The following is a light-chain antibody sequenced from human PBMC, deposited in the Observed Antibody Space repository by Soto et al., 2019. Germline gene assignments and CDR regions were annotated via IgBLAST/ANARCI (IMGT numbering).Light chain of an antibody. V-gene: IGKV1-39*01. Sequence: DIQMTQSPSSLSASVGDRVTITCRASQAVSNFVAWNQHRPGMAPKVLMYAASTLQTGVSSRFISSGSGTDFTLTISRLLPEDFATYYCQQTHSAPRTFGQGTRVDVK. CDR1: QAVSNF. CDR2: AAS. CDR3: QQTHSAPRT. J-gene: IGKJ1*01.